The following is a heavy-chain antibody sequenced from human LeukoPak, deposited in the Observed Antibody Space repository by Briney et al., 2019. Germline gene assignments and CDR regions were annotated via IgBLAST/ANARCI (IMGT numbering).Heavy chain of an antibody. Sequence: ASVKVSCKASGYTFTNYYMHWVRQAPGQGLEWMGWINPKSGGANYAQKFQGRVIMTWDTSISTAYMELSRLRSDDTAVYYCAREYILTAYYGDYWGQGTLVTVSS. D-gene: IGHD3-9*01. CDR2: INPKSGGA. CDR3: AREYILTAYYGDY. J-gene: IGHJ4*02. V-gene: IGHV1-2*02. CDR1: GYTFTNYY.